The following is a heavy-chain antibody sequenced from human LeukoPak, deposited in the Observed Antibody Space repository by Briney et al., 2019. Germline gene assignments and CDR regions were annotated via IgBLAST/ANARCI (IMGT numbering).Heavy chain of an antibody. D-gene: IGHD6-19*01. V-gene: IGHV4-59*08. CDR3: ARLDWDSSGWDPYDY. Sequence: PSETLSLTCTVSGGSISDYYWSWVRQPPGKALEWIGYVYYNGNTNYNPSFTSRVTISANTTNNQCSLKLRSVTAADTAVYYCARLDWDSSGWDPYDYWGQGTLVTVSS. CDR1: GGSISDYY. J-gene: IGHJ4*02. CDR2: VYYNGNT.